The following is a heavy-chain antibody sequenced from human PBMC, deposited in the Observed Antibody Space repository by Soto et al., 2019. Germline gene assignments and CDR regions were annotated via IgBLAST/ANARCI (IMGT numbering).Heavy chain of an antibody. CDR3: AKDRGYTYVGLWYFDL. D-gene: IGHD5-18*01. Sequence: PGGSLRLSCAASGFTFSSFAMGWVRQAPGKGLEWVSAISSTGINTHYADSVKGRFTISRDTSNNTLYLQMNSLRAEDTALYYCAKDRGYTYVGLWYFDLRGRGTLVTVSS. CDR1: GFTFSSFA. J-gene: IGHJ2*01. CDR2: ISSTGINT. V-gene: IGHV3-23*01.